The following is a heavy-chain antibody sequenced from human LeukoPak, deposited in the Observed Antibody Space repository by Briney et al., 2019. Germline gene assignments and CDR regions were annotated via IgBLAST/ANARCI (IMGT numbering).Heavy chain of an antibody. J-gene: IGHJ6*02. CDR1: GYTLSELS. Sequence: APVKASYNLSGYTLSELSMLRVRQAPGKGLEWMGGFGPEDGETIYAQKFQGRVTMTEDTSTDTAYMDLSSLRSEDTAVYYCATVSVRYSYGYRYYYGMDVWGQASSVTVSS. CDR2: FGPEDGET. CDR3: ATVSVRYSYGYRYYYGMDV. V-gene: IGHV1-24*01. D-gene: IGHD5-18*01.